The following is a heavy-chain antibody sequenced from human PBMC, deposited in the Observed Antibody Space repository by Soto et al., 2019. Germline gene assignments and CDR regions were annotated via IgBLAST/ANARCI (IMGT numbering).Heavy chain of an antibody. D-gene: IGHD3-10*01. Sequence: EVQLLESGGGLVRPGGSLRLSCAASGFTFSSYAMSWVRQAPGKGLEWVSIIGVGGGDRYYPESVKGRFTISRDNSRDTLYLEMNSLGDEDTAVYYCARVRFGELVWGQGTLVTVSS. J-gene: IGHJ4*02. V-gene: IGHV3-23*01. CDR2: IGVGGGDR. CDR3: ARVRFGELV. CDR1: GFTFSSYA.